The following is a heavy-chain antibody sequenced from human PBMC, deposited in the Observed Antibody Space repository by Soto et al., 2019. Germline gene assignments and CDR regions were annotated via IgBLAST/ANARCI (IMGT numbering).Heavy chain of an antibody. V-gene: IGHV1-69*13. D-gene: IGHD6-6*01. CDR2: IIPIFGTA. CDR1: GGTFSSYA. J-gene: IGHJ3*02. Sequence: ASVKVSCKASGGTFSSYAISWVRQAPGQGLERMGGIIPIFGTANYAQKFQGRVTITADESTSTAYMELSSLRSEDTAVYYCARATLIAARPIGEAFDIWGQGTMVTVSS. CDR3: ARATLIAARPIGEAFDI.